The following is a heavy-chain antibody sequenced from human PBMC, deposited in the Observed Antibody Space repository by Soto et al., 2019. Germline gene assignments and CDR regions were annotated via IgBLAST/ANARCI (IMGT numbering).Heavy chain of an antibody. D-gene: IGHD1-1*01. CDR3: ARSPRPTGTTLYYFDS. CDR1: GYTLTSFY. J-gene: IGHJ4*02. CDR2: IDPSAGST. Sequence: ASAKVSCKASGYTLTSFYMHWMRQAPGQGLEWMGVIDPSAGSTTYAQKFKGRVRMTRDTFTSTVFMELSSLRSEDTAVYYCARSPRPTGTTLYYFDSWGQRTLVTVSS. V-gene: IGHV1-46*01.